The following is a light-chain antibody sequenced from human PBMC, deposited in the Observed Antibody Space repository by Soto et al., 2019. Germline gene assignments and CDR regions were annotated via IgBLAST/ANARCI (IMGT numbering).Light chain of an antibody. CDR2: AAS. Sequence: DIQMTQSPSSLSASVGDRVTITCRASQSISSYLHWYQQKPGKAPKLLIYAASSLQSGVPSRFSGSGSGTDFTLTISSLPPEDFATYYCQQSYNSPWTFGQGTKVEIK. CDR3: QQSYNSPWT. CDR1: QSISSY. V-gene: IGKV1-39*01. J-gene: IGKJ1*01.